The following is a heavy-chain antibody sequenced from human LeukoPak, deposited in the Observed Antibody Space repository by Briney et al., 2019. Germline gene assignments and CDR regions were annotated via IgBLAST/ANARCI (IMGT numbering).Heavy chain of an antibody. Sequence: PSETLSLTCTVSGDSISSGSFYWSWIRQPAGKGLEWIGRIYTSGGTDYNPSLKSRVTISVDTSKNQFSLKLSSVTAADTAVYYGAKDRGDGHNSGYFVYWGQGTLVTVFS. J-gene: IGHJ4*02. CDR2: IYTSGGT. D-gene: IGHD5-24*01. CDR3: AKDRGDGHNSGYFVY. CDR1: GDSISSGSFY. V-gene: IGHV4-61*02.